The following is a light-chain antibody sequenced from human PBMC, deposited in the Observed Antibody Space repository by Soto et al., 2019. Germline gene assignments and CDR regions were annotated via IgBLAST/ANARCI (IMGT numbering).Light chain of an antibody. Sequence: QSVLTQPASVSGSPGQWITISCTGTSSDVGGYNYVSWYQQHPGKAPKLMIYAVTDRPSGVSSRFSGSKSGNTASLTISGLQAEDEADYYCSSYTSSSTLFGTGTKVTV. CDR2: AVT. CDR3: SSYTSSSTL. CDR1: SSDVGGYNY. J-gene: IGLJ1*01. V-gene: IGLV2-14*01.